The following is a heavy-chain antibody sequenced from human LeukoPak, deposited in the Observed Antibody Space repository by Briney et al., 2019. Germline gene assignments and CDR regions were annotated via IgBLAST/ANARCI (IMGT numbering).Heavy chain of an antibody. CDR3: ARDLYGWNRYYYYYYMDV. CDR1: GFTFDDYG. V-gene: IGHV3-20*04. D-gene: IGHD1-1*01. CDR2: INWNGGST. Sequence: GGSLRLSCAASGFTFDDYGMSWVRQAPGKGLEWVSGINWNGGSTGYADSVKGRFTISRDNAKNSLYLQMNSLRAEDTALYYCARDLYGWNRYYYYYYMDVWGKGTTVTISS. J-gene: IGHJ6*03.